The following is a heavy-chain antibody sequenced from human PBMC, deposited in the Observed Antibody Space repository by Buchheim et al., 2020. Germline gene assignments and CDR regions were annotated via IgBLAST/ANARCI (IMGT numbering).Heavy chain of an antibody. V-gene: IGHV3-23*01. CDR1: GFTFSSYD. J-gene: IGHJ4*02. Sequence: EVQLLESGGGLVQPGGSLRLSCAASGFTFSSYDMSWVRKAPGKGLEWVSGISVSGGSSYYADSVKGRFTISRDNSKNTLYLQMNSLRAEDTAVYYCAKTPFPYCSGGSCYADYWGQGTL. D-gene: IGHD2-15*01. CDR3: AKTPFPYCSGGSCYADY. CDR2: ISVSGGSS.